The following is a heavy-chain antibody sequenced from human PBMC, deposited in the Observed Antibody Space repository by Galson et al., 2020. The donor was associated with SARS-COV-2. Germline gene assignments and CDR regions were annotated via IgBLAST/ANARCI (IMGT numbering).Heavy chain of an antibody. CDR2: TYYRSRWSN. CDR3: AGRNWGDALHV. J-gene: IGHJ3*01. V-gene: IGHV6-1*01. Sequence: SQTLSLTCAISGDSVSSNSAAWNWLRQSPSRGLAWLGRTYYRSRWSNDYAVSVRSRITINVDTSRNQFSLQLNSVTPEDTAVYYCAGRNWGDALHVWGQGTMVTVSS. CDR1: GDSVSSNSAA. D-gene: IGHD7-27*01.